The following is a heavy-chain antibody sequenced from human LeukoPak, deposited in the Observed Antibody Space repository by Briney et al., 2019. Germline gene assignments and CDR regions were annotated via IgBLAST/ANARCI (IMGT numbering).Heavy chain of an antibody. CDR1: GFTFSSFG. V-gene: IGHV3-30*02. Sequence: PGGSLRLSCAASGFTFSSFGIHWVRQAPGKGLEWVAFIRYDGSNKYYADSVKGRFTISRDNSKNTLYLQTNSLRAEDTAVYYCARNPLGYCSSTSCPTPDYWGQGTLVTVSS. D-gene: IGHD2-2*01. J-gene: IGHJ4*02. CDR3: ARNPLGYCSSTSCPTPDY. CDR2: IRYDGSNK.